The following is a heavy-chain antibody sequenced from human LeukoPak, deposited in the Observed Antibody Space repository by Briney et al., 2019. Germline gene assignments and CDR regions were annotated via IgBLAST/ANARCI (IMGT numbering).Heavy chain of an antibody. CDR1: GGSISSSSYY. Sequence: SETPSLTCTVSGGSISSSSYYWGWIRQPPGKGLEWIGSIYYSGSTYYKPSLKSRVTISVDTSKNQFSLKLSSVTAADTAVYYCATSMIVVVITHDAFDIWGQGTMVTVSS. J-gene: IGHJ3*02. V-gene: IGHV4-39*05. CDR3: ATSMIVVVITHDAFDI. D-gene: IGHD3-22*01. CDR2: IYYSGST.